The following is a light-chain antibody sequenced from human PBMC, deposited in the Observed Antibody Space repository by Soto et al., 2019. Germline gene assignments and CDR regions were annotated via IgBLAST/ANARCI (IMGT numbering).Light chain of an antibody. CDR2: ANN. CDR1: SSNIGAGYD. J-gene: IGLJ1*01. Sequence: QSALTQPPSVSGAPGQRVTISCTWSSSNIGAGYDVHWYQQLPGTAPKLLIYANNNRPSGVPGRFSGSKSGTSASLAITGLQAEDEADYYCQSYDSSLSGYVFGTGTKVTVL. V-gene: IGLV1-40*01. CDR3: QSYDSSLSGYV.